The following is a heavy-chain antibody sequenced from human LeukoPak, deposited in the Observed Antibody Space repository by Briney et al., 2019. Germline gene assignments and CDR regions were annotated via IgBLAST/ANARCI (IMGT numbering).Heavy chain of an antibody. CDR1: GYSFTSYW. CDR3: GYSGSSYYFDY. Sequence: GESLQISCQGSGYSFTSYWIGWVRQLPGKGLEWMGIIYPGDSDTRYSPSFQGQVTISADKSISTAYLQWSSLKASDTAMYYCGYSGSSYYFDYWGQGTLVTVSS. J-gene: IGHJ4*02. D-gene: IGHD1-26*01. CDR2: IYPGDSDT. V-gene: IGHV5-51*01.